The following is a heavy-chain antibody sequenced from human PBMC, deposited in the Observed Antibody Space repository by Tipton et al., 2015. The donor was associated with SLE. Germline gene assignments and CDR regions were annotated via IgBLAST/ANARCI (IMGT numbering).Heavy chain of an antibody. CDR2: ISSSSSYI. CDR1: GFNFSSYS. V-gene: IGHV3-21*03. D-gene: IGHD5-12*01. Sequence: SLRLSCAASGFNFSSYSMNWVRQAPGKGLEWVSSISSSSSYIYYADSVKGRFTISRDNAKNSLYLQMNSLRAEDTAVYCCARDRATGLPLEYWGQGTLVTVSS. J-gene: IGHJ4*02. CDR3: ARDRATGLPLEY.